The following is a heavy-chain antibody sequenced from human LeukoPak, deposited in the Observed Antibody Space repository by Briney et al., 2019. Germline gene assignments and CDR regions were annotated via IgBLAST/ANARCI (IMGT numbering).Heavy chain of an antibody. J-gene: IGHJ3*02. CDR3: ARAQDYDNSGFVDGFDI. V-gene: IGHV3-33*01. CDR2: IWYDRRKT. CDR1: GFTFSNYG. D-gene: IGHD3-22*01. Sequence: PGGSLRLSCVASGFTFSNYGMHWVRQAPGKGLEWVAVIWYDRRKTYHADSVKGRFTISRDNSKNTLYLQMNSLRAEDTAVYYCARAQDYDNSGFVDGFDIWGQGTMVTVSS.